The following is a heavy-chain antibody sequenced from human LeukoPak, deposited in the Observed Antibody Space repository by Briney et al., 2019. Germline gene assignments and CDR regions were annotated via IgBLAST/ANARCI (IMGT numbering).Heavy chain of an antibody. CDR2: ISNDAYTQ. V-gene: IGHV3-30*04. J-gene: IGHJ6*02. CDR1: GFSFTSYS. D-gene: IGHD3-10*01. Sequence: GGSLRLSCTASGFSFTSYSMHWVRQPAGKGLEWLAVISNDAYTQYYSDSVKGRFTISRDNSKNTLYLDMNSLRHEDTAVYYWGGDRFPTRYYYGMDVWGQGTTVTVSS. CDR3: GGDRFPTRYYYGMDV.